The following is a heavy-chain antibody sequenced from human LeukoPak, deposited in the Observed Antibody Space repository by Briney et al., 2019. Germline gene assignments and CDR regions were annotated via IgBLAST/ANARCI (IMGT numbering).Heavy chain of an antibody. CDR1: GFTVSSNY. CDR3: ARSGNYYYYYMDV. Sequence: PGGSLRLSCAASGFTVSSNYMGWVRQAPGKGLEWVSVIYSGGSTYYADSVKGRFTISRDNSKNSLYLQMNSLRAEDTAVYYCARSGNYYYYYMDVWGKGTTVTVSS. J-gene: IGHJ6*03. V-gene: IGHV3-66*01. CDR2: IYSGGST.